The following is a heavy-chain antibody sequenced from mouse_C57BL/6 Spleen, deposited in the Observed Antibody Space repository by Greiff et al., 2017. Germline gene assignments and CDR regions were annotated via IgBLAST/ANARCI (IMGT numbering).Heavy chain of an antibody. Sequence: QVQLQQPGTELVKPGASVKLSCKASGYTFTSYWMHWVKPRPGQGLEWIGNINPSNGGTNYNEKFKSKATLTVDKSSSTAYMQLSSLTSEDSAVYYCARNYGSSYRWYFDVWGTGTTGNVSS. V-gene: IGHV1-53*01. D-gene: IGHD1-1*01. CDR3: ARNYGSSYRWYFDV. J-gene: IGHJ1*03. CDR1: GYTFTSYW. CDR2: INPSNGGT.